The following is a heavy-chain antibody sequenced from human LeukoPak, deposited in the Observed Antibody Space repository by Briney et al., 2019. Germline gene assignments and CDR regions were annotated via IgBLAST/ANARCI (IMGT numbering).Heavy chain of an antibody. D-gene: IGHD2-15*01. CDR1: GFTFSSCE. V-gene: IGHV3-48*03. J-gene: IGHJ4*02. Sequence: GGSLRLSCAASGFTFSSCEMNWVRQAPGKGLEWVSYISSSGSTIYYADSVKGRFTISRDNAKNSLYLQMNSLRAEDTAVYYCARGDLGSFDYWGQGTLVTVSS. CDR2: ISSSGSTI. CDR3: ARGDLGSFDY.